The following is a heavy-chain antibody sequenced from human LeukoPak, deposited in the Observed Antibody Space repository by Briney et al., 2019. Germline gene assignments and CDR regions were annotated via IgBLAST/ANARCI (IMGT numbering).Heavy chain of an antibody. V-gene: IGHV3-23*01. CDR1: GSTLSSYD. J-gene: IGHJ6*03. D-gene: IGHD2-15*01. CDR3: AKRGGTESFYYYYYMDV. CDR2: ISRSGGTT. Sequence: PGGSLRLSCAASGSTLSSYDITWFRKPPGKGLKGVALISRSGGTTYYADSVKGRFTISRDNSKNTLYLQMNSLRAEDTAEYYCAKRGGTESFYYYYYMDVWGKGTTVTVSS.